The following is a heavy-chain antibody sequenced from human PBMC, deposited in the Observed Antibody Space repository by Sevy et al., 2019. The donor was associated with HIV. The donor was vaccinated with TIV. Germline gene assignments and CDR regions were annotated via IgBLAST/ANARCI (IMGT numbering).Heavy chain of an antibody. CDR3: ARDHTGGGDWISYFDY. V-gene: IGHV4-61*01. Sequence: SETLSLTCTVSGGSVSSGSYYWSWIRQPPGKGLEWIGYIYHSGSTNYNPSLKSRVTISVDTSKNQFSLKLSSVTAADTAVYYCARDHTGGGDWISYFDYWGQGTLVTVSS. D-gene: IGHD2-21*02. J-gene: IGHJ4*02. CDR1: GGSVSSGSYY. CDR2: IYHSGST.